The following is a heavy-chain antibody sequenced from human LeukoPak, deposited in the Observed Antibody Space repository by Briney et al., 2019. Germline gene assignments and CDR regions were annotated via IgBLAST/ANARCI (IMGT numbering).Heavy chain of an antibody. J-gene: IGHJ4*02. CDR3: AKGPDRYCSSTSCYGAC. Sequence: PGGSLRLSCAASGFTFSSYGMHWVRQAPGKGLEWVAVISYDGSNKYYADSVKGRFTISRDNSKNTLYLQMSSLRAEDTAVYYCAKGPDRYCSSTSCYGACWGQGTLVTVSS. CDR1: GFTFSSYG. D-gene: IGHD2-2*01. V-gene: IGHV3-30*18. CDR2: ISYDGSNK.